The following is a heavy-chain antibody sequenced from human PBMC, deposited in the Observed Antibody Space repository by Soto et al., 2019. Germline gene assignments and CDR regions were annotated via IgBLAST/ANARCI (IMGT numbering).Heavy chain of an antibody. Sequence: GGSLRLSCAASGFIFNRYNMNWVRQAPGKGLEWVSSISSSSSYIYYADSVKGRFTISRDNAKNSLYLQVNSLRAEDTAVYYCARKVAYKVHSYYYYAMDVWGQGTTVTVSS. CDR3: ARKVAYKVHSYYYYAMDV. V-gene: IGHV3-21*04. J-gene: IGHJ6*02. CDR2: ISSSSSYI. D-gene: IGHD2-21*01. CDR1: GFIFNRYN.